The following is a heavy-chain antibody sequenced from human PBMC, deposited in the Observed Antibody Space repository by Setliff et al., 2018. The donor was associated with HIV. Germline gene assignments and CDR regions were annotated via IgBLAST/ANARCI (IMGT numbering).Heavy chain of an antibody. Sequence: STSSYYWIWVRQAPGEGLEWVANINEDGSEKYYVDSVKGRFTISRDNSKNSLYLQMNSLRAEDTAVYYCASLGYCSSTSCHPPYWGQGTLVTVSS. V-gene: IGHV3-7*01. CDR1: STSSYY. D-gene: IGHD2-2*01. J-gene: IGHJ4*02. CDR3: ASLGYCSSTSCHPPY. CDR2: INEDGSEK.